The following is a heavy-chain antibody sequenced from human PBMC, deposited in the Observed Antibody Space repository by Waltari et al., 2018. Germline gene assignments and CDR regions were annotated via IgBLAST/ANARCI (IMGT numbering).Heavy chain of an antibody. D-gene: IGHD3-22*01. Sequence: QVQLVPSGAEVKKPGASVKVSCKVSGYPLTELSMHWVRQAPGKGLEWMGGLDPEEGETIYAQKFQGRVTMTEDTSTDTAYMELSSLRSEDTAVYYCATTPRSSGYYLTHYYYGMDVWGQGTTVTVSS. CDR2: LDPEEGET. CDR3: ATTPRSSGYYLTHYYYGMDV. J-gene: IGHJ6*02. CDR1: GYPLTELS. V-gene: IGHV1-24*01.